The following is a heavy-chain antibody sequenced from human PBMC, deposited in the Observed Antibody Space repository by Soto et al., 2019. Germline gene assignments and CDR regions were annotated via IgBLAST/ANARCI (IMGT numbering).Heavy chain of an antibody. CDR2: IRSKAYGGTT. D-gene: IGHD6-19*01. J-gene: IGHJ6*02. V-gene: IGHV3-49*04. CDR1: GFTFGDYA. Sequence: GGSLRLSCTASGFTFGDYAMSWVRQAPGKGLEWVGFIRSKAYGGTTEYAASVKGRFTISRDDSKSIAYLQMNSLKTEDTAVYYCTRDVRGWYHYGMDVWGQGTTVTVSS. CDR3: TRDVRGWYHYGMDV.